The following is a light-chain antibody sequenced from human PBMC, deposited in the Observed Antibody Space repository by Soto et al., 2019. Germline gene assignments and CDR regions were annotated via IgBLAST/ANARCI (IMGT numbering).Light chain of an antibody. CDR1: SSVVGCFIF. CDR3: CSYAGSITYV. J-gene: IGLJ1*01. Sequence: QSVLTQPASVSGSPGQSITISCTGTSSVVGCFIFVSCYKQHLGKAPKFIFFEVIQLPAGFFFRFFWSKFGNTAYLTFFGLQAEDEADYYCCSYAGSITYVFGTGTKVTVL. V-gene: IGLV2-23*02. CDR2: EVI.